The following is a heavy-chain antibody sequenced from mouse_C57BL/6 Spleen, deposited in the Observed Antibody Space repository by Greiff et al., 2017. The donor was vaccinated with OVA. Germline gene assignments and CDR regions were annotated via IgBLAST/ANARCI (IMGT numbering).Heavy chain of an antibody. V-gene: IGHV1-61*01. J-gene: IGHJ4*01. CDR3: ASGGLLRSYYYAMDY. D-gene: IGHD1-1*01. Sequence: QVQLQQPGAELVRPGSSVKLSCKASGYTFTSYLMGWVKQRPGQGLEWIGNIYPSDSETHYNQKFKDKATLTVDKSSSTAYMQLSSLTSEDSAVYYCASGGLLRSYYYAMDYWGQGTSVTVSS. CDR2: IYPSDSET. CDR1: GYTFTSYL.